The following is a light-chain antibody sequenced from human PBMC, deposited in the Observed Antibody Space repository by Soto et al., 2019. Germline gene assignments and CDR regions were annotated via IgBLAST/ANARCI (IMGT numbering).Light chain of an antibody. J-gene: IGKJ3*01. CDR3: QQYQSLPFT. CDR1: QDISDY. Sequence: DIPMTQSPSSLSASVGARVTITCQASQDISDYLNWYHQKPGKAPKFLIYDASYLETGVPSRFSGSGSGTDFTLTISSLQPEDIGTYYCQQYQSLPFTFGPGTTVDIK. CDR2: DAS. V-gene: IGKV1-33*01.